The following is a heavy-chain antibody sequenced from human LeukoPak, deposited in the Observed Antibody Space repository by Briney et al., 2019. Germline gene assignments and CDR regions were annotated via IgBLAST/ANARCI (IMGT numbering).Heavy chain of an antibody. CDR2: IIPIFGTA. V-gene: IGHV1-69*13. Sequence: SVKVSCKASGGTFSSYAISWVRQAPGQGLEWMGGIIPIFGTANYAQKFQGRVTITADESTSTAYMELSSLRSEDTAVYYCGSVIGFGIYYYCGMDVWGQGTTVTVSS. CDR3: GSVIGFGIYYYCGMDV. J-gene: IGHJ6*02. D-gene: IGHD3-10*01. CDR1: GGTFSSYA.